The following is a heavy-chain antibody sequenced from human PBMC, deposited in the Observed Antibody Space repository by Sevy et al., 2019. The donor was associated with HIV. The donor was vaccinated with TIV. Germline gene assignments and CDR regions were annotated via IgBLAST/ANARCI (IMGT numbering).Heavy chain of an antibody. J-gene: IGHJ4*02. CDR3: ARDYDSSGYYLFDY. CDR1: GFTFSSYA. Sequence: GGSLRLSCAASGFTFSSYAMHWVRQAPGKGLEWVAVISYEGSNKYYADSVKGRFTISRDNSKNTLYLQMNSLRAEDTAVYYCARDYDSSGYYLFDYWGQGTLVTVSS. V-gene: IGHV3-30-3*01. CDR2: ISYEGSNK. D-gene: IGHD3-22*01.